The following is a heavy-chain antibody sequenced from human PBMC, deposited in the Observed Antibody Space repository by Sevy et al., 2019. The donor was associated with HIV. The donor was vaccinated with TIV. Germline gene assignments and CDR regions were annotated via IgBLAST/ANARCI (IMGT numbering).Heavy chain of an antibody. CDR1: GFTVSSNY. CDR2: IYSGGST. J-gene: IGHJ5*02. V-gene: IGHV3-53*01. CDR3: ARGLRQSGGSSYNWFDP. Sequence: GGSLRLSCAASGFTVSSNYMSWVRQAPGKGLEWVSVIYSGGSTYYADSVKGRFTISRDNSKNTLYLQMNSLRAGDTAVYYCARGLRQSGGSSYNWFDPWGQGTLVTVSS. D-gene: IGHD2-15*01.